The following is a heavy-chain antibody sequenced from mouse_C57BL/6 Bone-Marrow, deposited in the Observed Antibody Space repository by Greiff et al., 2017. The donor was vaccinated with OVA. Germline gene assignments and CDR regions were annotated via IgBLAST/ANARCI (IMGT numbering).Heavy chain of an antibody. V-gene: IGHV14-3*01. CDR1: GFTIKNSY. CDR2: IDPANGNT. J-gene: IGHJ3*01. Sequence: VQLQQSVAELVRPGASVKLSCTASGFTIKNSYMHWVKQRPEQGLEWIGRIDPANGNTKYAPKFQGKATITADTSSNTAYLQLSSLTSDDAAIYYCAPGGYYLACFAYWGQGTLVTVSA. CDR3: APGGYYLACFAY. D-gene: IGHD2-3*01.